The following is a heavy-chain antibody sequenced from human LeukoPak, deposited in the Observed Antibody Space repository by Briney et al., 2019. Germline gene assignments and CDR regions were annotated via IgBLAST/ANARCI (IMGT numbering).Heavy chain of an antibody. D-gene: IGHD5-24*01. CDR1: GFTFSSYG. CDR3: AKARETDY. V-gene: IGHV3-30*18. J-gene: IGHJ4*02. CDR2: ISYDGSNK. Sequence: GRSLRLSCAASGFTFSSYGMHWVRQAPGKGLEWVAVISYDGSNKYYADSVKGLFTISRDNSKNTLYLQMNSLRAEDTAVYYCAKARETDYWGQGTLVTVSS.